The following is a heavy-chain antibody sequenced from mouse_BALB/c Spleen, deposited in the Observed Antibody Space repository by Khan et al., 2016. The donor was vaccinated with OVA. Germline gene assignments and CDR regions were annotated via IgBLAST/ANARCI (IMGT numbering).Heavy chain of an antibody. V-gene: IGHV1S56*01. CDR2: IFPGDDNT. CDR1: GYTFTSYD. Sequence: QVQLKQSGTELVKPGASVKLSCKASGYTFTSYDINWVRQRPEQGLEWIGWIFPGDDNTNYNEKFKGKATLTADKSSSTAYMQLSRLTSVYSAVYFFARRRGSMDYWGQGTSVTVSS. J-gene: IGHJ4*01. CDR3: ARRRGSMDY.